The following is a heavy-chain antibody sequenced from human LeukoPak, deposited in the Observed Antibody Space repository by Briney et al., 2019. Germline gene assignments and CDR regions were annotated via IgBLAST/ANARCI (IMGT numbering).Heavy chain of an antibody. D-gene: IGHD2-15*01. J-gene: IGHJ6*03. Sequence: GGSLRLSCVASGFIFEDYGMDWVRQVPGKGLEWVSSINWNGAGTTYAESVKGRFTISRDNAKNSLYLQMNSLRAEDTAVYYCARAALVVVAASYYMDVWGKGTTVTVSS. V-gene: IGHV3-20*04. CDR3: ARAALVVVAASYYMDV. CDR2: INWNGAGT. CDR1: GFIFEDYG.